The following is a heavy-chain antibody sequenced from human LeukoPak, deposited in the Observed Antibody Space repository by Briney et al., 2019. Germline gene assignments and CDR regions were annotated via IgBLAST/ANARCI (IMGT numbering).Heavy chain of an antibody. CDR2: ISYSGTT. CDR1: GASLTRYH. Sequence: SETLSLTCTVSGASLTRYHWTWIRQSPGKGLEWIGYISYSGTTDYNPSLKGRVTISGDTAKTHFSLRLTSVTAADTAVYFCARVGAPWGAFDIWGPGTMVIVSS. J-gene: IGHJ3*02. CDR3: ARVGAPWGAFDI. V-gene: IGHV4-59*01. D-gene: IGHD3-16*01.